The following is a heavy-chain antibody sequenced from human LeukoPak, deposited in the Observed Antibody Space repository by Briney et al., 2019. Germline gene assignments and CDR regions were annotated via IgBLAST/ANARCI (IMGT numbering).Heavy chain of an antibody. V-gene: IGHV1-24*01. CDR2: FDPEDGET. Sequence: GASVKVSCKVSGYTLTELSMHWVRQAPGKGPEWMVGFDPEDGETIYAQKFQGRVTMTEDTSTDTAYMELSSLRSEDTAVYYCATIDNIVGATTGAFDIWGQGTMVTVSS. J-gene: IGHJ3*02. D-gene: IGHD1-26*01. CDR1: GYTLTELS. CDR3: ATIDNIVGATTGAFDI.